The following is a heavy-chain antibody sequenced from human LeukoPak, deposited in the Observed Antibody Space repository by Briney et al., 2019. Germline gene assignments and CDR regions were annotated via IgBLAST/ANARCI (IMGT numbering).Heavy chain of an antibody. V-gene: IGHV1-8*01. Sequence: GASVKVSCKASGYTFTSYNINWVRQATGQGLEWMGWMNPNSGNTGYAQKFQGRVTMTRNTSISTAYMELSSLRSEDTAVYYCARGRKQLLCYYYYYYMDVWGKGTTVTVSS. J-gene: IGHJ6*03. CDR1: GYTFTSYN. CDR2: MNPNSGNT. CDR3: ARGRKQLLCYYYYYYMDV. D-gene: IGHD6-13*01.